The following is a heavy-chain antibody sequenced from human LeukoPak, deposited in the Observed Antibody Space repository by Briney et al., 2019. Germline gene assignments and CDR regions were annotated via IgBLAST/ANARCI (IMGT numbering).Heavy chain of an antibody. J-gene: IGHJ4*02. D-gene: IGHD2-8*02. CDR3: ARGTLTSGAGDY. Sequence: SETLSLTCAVYGGSFSGYYWSWIRQPPGKGLEWIGEINRSGSTNYNPSLKSRVTISVDTSKNQFSLKLSSVTAADTAVYYCARGTLTSGAGDYWGQGTLVTVSS. CDR2: INRSGST. CDR1: GGSFSGYY. V-gene: IGHV4-34*01.